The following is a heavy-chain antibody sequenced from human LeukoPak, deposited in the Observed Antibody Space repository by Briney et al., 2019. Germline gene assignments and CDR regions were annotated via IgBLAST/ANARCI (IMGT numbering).Heavy chain of an antibody. CDR3: ARLVPEWKLREFSERDWFDP. CDR1: GVSISSSSYY. V-gene: IGHV4-39*01. D-gene: IGHD1-26*01. Sequence: SETLSLTCTVSGVSISSSSYYWGWIRQPPGKGLEWIGSIYYSGSTYYNPSLKSRVTISVDTSKNQFSLKLSSVTAADTAVYYCARLVPEWKLREFSERDWFDPWGQGTLVTVSS. J-gene: IGHJ5*02. CDR2: IYYSGST.